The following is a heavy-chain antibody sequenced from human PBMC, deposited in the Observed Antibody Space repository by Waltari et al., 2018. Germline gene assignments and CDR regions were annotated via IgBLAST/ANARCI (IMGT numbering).Heavy chain of an antibody. CDR3: ARGDDILTGDYKGLDY. Sequence: QVQLVQSGAEVKKPGASVKVSCKASGYTFTSYGFSWVGQAPGQGLEWMGWISAYNDNTNYAQQLQGRVTMTTDTSTRTAYMELRSLRSDDTAMYYCARGDDILTGDYKGLDYWGQGTLVSVSS. V-gene: IGHV1-18*01. CDR1: GYTFTSYG. CDR2: ISAYNDNT. J-gene: IGHJ4*02. D-gene: IGHD3-9*01.